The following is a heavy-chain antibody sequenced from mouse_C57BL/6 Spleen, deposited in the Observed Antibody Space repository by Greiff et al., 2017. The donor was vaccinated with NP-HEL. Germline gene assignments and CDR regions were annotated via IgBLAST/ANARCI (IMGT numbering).Heavy chain of an antibody. Sequence: VQLQQSGAELVRPGASVTLSCKASGYTFTDYEMHWVKQTPVHGLEWIGAIDPETGGTAYNQKFKGKAILTADKSSSTAYMELRSLTSEDSAVYYCTRGPYYGSSDYAMDYWGQGTSVTVSS. V-gene: IGHV1-15*01. CDR3: TRGPYYGSSDYAMDY. CDR1: GYTFTDYE. J-gene: IGHJ4*01. CDR2: IDPETGGT. D-gene: IGHD1-1*01.